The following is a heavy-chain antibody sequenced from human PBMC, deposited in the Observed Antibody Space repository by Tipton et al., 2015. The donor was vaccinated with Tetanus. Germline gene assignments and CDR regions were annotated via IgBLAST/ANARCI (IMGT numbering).Heavy chain of an antibody. CDR3: VQSVKAKGTDY. CDR1: GFDFSAYW. Sequence: SLRLSCAATGFDFSAYWMNWVRQAPGKGLEWVAVISNDGSVKYYADSVEGRFTISRDNSRNTLYLQMNSLRAEDTAVYYCVQSVKAKGTDYWGPGTLVTVSS. CDR2: ISNDGSVK. D-gene: IGHD1-1*01. V-gene: IGHV3-30*18. J-gene: IGHJ4*02.